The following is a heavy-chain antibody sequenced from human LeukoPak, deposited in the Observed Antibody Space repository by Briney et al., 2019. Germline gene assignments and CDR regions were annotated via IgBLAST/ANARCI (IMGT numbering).Heavy chain of an antibody. Sequence: PGGSLRLSCAASGFTVSSNYMSWVRQAPGKGLEWVSVIYSGGSTYYADSVKGRFTISRDNSKNTLYLQMNSLRAEDTAVYYCARFVYDILTGLSGYYFDYWGQGTLVTVSS. CDR3: ARFVYDILTGLSGYYFDY. J-gene: IGHJ4*02. V-gene: IGHV3-53*01. CDR2: IYSGGST. CDR1: GFTVSSNY. D-gene: IGHD3-9*01.